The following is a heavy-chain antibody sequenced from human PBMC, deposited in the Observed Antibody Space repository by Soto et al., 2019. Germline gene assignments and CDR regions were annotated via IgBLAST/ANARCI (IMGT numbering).Heavy chain of an antibody. V-gene: IGHV3-23*01. Sequence: GSLRLSCAASGFTFRSYAMSWVRQAPGKGLEWVSAISGSGGSTYYADSVKGRFTISRDNSKNTLYLQMNSLRAGDTAVYYCAKDAYYYYYMDVWGKGTTVTVSS. CDR1: GFTFRSYA. CDR2: ISGSGGST. J-gene: IGHJ6*03. CDR3: AKDAYYYYYMDV.